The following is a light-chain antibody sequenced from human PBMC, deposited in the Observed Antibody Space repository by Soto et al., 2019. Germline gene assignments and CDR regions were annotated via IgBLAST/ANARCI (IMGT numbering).Light chain of an antibody. CDR2: SYN. CDR3: AKWDDSLSGWG. J-gene: IGLJ3*02. V-gene: IGLV1-47*02. CDR1: NSNLGSNF. Sequence: QSVLTQPPSASGTPGQRVTISCSGTNSNLGSNFVYWYQHLHGTTPKLLVFSYNQRPSGVPDRFSGSKSGSSASLAISGLRSEDEADYYCAKWDDSLSGWGFGGGTKVTVL.